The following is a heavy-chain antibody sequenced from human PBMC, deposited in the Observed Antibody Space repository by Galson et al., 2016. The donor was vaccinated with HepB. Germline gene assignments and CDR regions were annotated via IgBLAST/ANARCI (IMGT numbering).Heavy chain of an antibody. Sequence: SVKVSCKASGGTFNNYAVTWVRQAPGQGLEWMGGIIPMFGTANYSQKIQGRVTMTADNSAHTAYMELSSLTSEDTAVYFCARGLLSGFGDFRDYYYYGMGVWGQGTTVTVSS. V-gene: IGHV1-69*06. CDR1: GGTFNNYA. CDR3: ARGLLSGFGDFRDYYYYGMGV. J-gene: IGHJ6*02. CDR2: IIPMFGTA. D-gene: IGHD3-10*01.